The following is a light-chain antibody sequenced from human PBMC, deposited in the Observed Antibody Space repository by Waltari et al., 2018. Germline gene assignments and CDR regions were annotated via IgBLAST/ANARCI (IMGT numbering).Light chain of an antibody. Sequence: QSALTQTAAVSGSPGQSITISCTGTTRDVGNYNLVSWYQQRPGKAPTPIIYDVNKRPSGVSNRFSGSKAGNTASLTISGLQAADEAEYYCCSYAGSAISVFGGGTKLTVL. CDR3: CSYAGSAISV. CDR1: TRDVGNYNL. J-gene: IGLJ3*02. V-gene: IGLV2-23*02. CDR2: DVN.